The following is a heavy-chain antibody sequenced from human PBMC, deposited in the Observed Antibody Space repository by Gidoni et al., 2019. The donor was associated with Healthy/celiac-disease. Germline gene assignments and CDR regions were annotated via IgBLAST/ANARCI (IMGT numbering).Heavy chain of an antibody. D-gene: IGHD6-19*01. V-gene: IGHV3-53*02. CDR1: GFTVSSNY. CDR3: ARGPSGYSSGWSDY. Sequence: EVQLVETGGGLIQPGGSLRLSCAASGFTVSSNYMSWVRQAPGKGLGWVSVIYSGGSTYYADSVKGRFTISRDNSKNTLYLQMNSLRAEDTAVYYCARGPSGYSSGWSDYWGQGTLVTVSS. J-gene: IGHJ4*02. CDR2: IYSGGST.